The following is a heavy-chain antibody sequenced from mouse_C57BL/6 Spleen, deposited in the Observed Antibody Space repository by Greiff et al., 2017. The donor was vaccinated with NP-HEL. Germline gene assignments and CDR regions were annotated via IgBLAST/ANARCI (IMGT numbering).Heavy chain of an antibody. Sequence: VQLQQSGAELVRPGASVTLSCKASGYTFTDYEMHWVKQTPVHGLEWIGAIDPETGGTAYNQKFKGKAILTADKSSSTAYMKLRSLTSEDSAVYYCTRGGEGHYFDGWGQGTTLTVSS. J-gene: IGHJ2*01. CDR2: IDPETGGT. CDR1: GYTFTDYE. D-gene: IGHD3-3*01. CDR3: TRGGEGHYFDG. V-gene: IGHV1-15*01.